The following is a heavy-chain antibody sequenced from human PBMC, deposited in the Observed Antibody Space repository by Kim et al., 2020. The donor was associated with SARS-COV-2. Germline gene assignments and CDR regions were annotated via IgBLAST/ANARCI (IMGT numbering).Heavy chain of an antibody. Sequence: SETLSLTCTVSGGSISSSSYYWGWIRQPPGKGLEWIGSIYYSGSTYYNPSLKSRVTISVDTSKNQFSLKLSSVTAADTAVYYCARHVDTAMDLYYYYYYGMDVWGQGTTVTVSS. CDR3: ARHVDTAMDLYYYYYYGMDV. CDR2: IYYSGST. J-gene: IGHJ6*02. D-gene: IGHD5-18*01. V-gene: IGHV4-39*01. CDR1: GGSISSSSYY.